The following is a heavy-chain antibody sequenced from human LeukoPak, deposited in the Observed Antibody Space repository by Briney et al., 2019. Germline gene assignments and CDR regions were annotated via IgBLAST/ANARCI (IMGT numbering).Heavy chain of an antibody. J-gene: IGHJ3*02. V-gene: IGHV4-30-4*01. CDR1: GGSISSGDYY. D-gene: IGHD3-22*01. Sequence: PSETLSLTCTVSGGSISSGDYYWSWICQPPGKGLEWIGYIYYSGSTYYNPSLKSRVTISVDTSKNQFSLKLSSVTAADTAVYYCASVDYYYDSSGLREDAFDIWGQGTMVTVSS. CDR3: ASVDYYYDSSGLREDAFDI. CDR2: IYYSGST.